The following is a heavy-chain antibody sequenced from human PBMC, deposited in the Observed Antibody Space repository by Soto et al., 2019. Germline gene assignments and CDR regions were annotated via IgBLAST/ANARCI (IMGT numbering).Heavy chain of an antibody. V-gene: IGHV3-30-3*01. J-gene: IGHJ4*02. CDR2: ISYDGSNK. Sequence: GGSLRLSCAASGFTFSSYAMHWVRQAPGKGLDCVAVISYDGSNKYYADSVKGRFTISRDNSKNTLYLQMNSLRAEDTAVYYCARDTYSSGWYSYYFDYWGQGTLVTVSS. D-gene: IGHD6-19*01. CDR1: GFTFSSYA. CDR3: ARDTYSSGWYSYYFDY.